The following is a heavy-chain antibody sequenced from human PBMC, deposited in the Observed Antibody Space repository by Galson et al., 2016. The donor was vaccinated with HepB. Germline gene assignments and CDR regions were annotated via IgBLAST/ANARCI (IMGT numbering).Heavy chain of an antibody. V-gene: IGHV4-34*01. CDR1: GGTLTDFY. J-gene: IGHJ6*04. D-gene: IGHD2/OR15-2a*01. CDR2: SNEDGRT. CDR3: ARVNPLYARLSYGMDV. Sequence: ETLSLTCAVYGGTLTDFYWSWIRQPPGQGLEWIGESNEDGRTRFNKSLKSRVTISVDTSKNQFSLRLTSVTAADTGFYYCARVNPLYARLSYGMDVWGKGTTVTVS.